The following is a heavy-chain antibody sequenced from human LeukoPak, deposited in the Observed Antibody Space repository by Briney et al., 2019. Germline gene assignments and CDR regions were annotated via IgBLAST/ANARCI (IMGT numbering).Heavy chain of an antibody. CDR1: RFTLSSYA. V-gene: IGHV3-23*01. J-gene: IGHJ4*02. CDR2: ISGSGDAT. CDR3: AKAEGYYYGSGSS. D-gene: IGHD3-10*01. Sequence: GGSLRLSYAASRFTLSSYAMIWVRQASAKGLEGVSSISGSGDATYYADSVKGRFTISRDNSKNTLYLQMNSLRAEDTAVYYCAKAEGYYYGSGSSWGQGTLVTVSS.